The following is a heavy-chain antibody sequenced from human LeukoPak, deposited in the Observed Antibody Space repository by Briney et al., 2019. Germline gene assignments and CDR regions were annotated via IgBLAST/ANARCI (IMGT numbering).Heavy chain of an antibody. CDR2: VYSTGST. CDR1: GGSMRAFF. J-gene: IGHJ3*02. V-gene: IGHV4-4*07. Sequence: PSETLSLTCYVSGGSMRAFFWSWIRQPAGKGLEWVGRVYSTGSTNYNPSLKSRVTMSIDTSQNHFSLKLSSVTAAGTAVYYCARDRNYDFWSGYSNDAFDIWGQGTMVTVSS. D-gene: IGHD3-3*01. CDR3: ARDRNYDFWSGYSNDAFDI.